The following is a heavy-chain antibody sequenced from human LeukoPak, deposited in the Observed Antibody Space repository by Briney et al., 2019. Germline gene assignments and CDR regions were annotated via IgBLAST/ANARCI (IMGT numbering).Heavy chain of an antibody. CDR3: AGRDYGDYFFDS. J-gene: IGHJ4*02. Sequence: PGGSLRLSCVASGFTFTTFNMNWVRQSPGKGLEWVSCISSSSDYIYYADSVKGRFTISRDNSRNSLYLQMNSLGAEDTAVYYCAGRDYGDYFFDSWGQGTLVTVSS. CDR2: ISSSSDYI. CDR1: GFTFTTFN. D-gene: IGHD4-17*01. V-gene: IGHV3-21*01.